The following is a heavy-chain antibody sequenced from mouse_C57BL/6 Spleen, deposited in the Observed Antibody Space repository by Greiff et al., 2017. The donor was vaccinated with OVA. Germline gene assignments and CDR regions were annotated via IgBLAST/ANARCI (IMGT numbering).Heavy chain of an antibody. CDR2: IYPGSGNT. Sequence: QVHVKQSGAELVRPGASVKLSCKASGYTFTDYYINWVKQRPGQGLEWIARIYPGSGNTYYNEKFKGKATLTAEKSSSTAYMQLSSLTSEDSAVYFCASSYESYYFDYWGQGTTLTVSS. CDR1: GYTFTDYY. V-gene: IGHV1-76*01. D-gene: IGHD2-3*01. CDR3: ASSYESYYFDY. J-gene: IGHJ2*01.